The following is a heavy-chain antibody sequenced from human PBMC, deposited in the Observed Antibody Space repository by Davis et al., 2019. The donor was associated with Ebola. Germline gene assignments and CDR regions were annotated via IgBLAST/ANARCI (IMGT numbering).Heavy chain of an antibody. CDR3: ARDPGGHYGMDV. CDR1: GFTFTTYS. Sequence: PGGSLRLSCAASGFTFTTYSMNWVRQAPGKGLEWVSSISSSSRTIYYADSVKGRFTISRDNLKNTLYLEMNNLRAEDTAVYYCARDPGGHYGMDVWGQGTTVTVSS. CDR2: ISSSSRTI. D-gene: IGHD1-1*01. J-gene: IGHJ6*02. V-gene: IGHV3-48*01.